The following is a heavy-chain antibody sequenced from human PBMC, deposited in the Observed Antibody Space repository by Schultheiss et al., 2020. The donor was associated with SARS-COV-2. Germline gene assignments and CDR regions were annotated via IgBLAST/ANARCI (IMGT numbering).Heavy chain of an antibody. CDR1: GFTFSSYA. J-gene: IGHJ4*02. Sequence: GESLKISCAASGFTFSSYAMHWVRQAPGKGLEWVAVISYDGSNKYYADSVKGRFTISRDNSKNTLYLQMNSLRAEDTAVYYCAAGESIAARLFDYWGQGTLVTVSS. CDR2: ISYDGSNK. CDR3: AAGESIAARLFDY. V-gene: IGHV3-30*04. D-gene: IGHD6-6*01.